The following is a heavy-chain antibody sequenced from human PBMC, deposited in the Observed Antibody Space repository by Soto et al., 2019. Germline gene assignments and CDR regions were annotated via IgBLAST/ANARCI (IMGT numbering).Heavy chain of an antibody. J-gene: IGHJ4*02. Sequence: EVQLLESGGGLVQPGGSLRLSCAASGFTFSFYTFNWVRQAPGKRLEWVSYIGRSTATIYYADSVKGRFTISRDNGKNSLHLQMDSLRDGGTAVYYCARDGGGNYYSSGYSDYWGQGTLVTVSS. D-gene: IGHD3-22*01. CDR2: IGRSTATI. V-gene: IGHV3-48*02. CDR1: GFTFSFYT. CDR3: ARDGGGNYYSSGYSDY.